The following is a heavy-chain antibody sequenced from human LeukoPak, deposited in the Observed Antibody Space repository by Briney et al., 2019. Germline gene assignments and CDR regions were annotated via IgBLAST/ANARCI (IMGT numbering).Heavy chain of an antibody. D-gene: IGHD5-18*01. CDR2: IYPGDSDT. Sequence: GESLKFSCTGSGYSSTSYWIGWMRQTPRKGLGWMGIIYPGDSDTRYSPSFQGQVTISADKSIRTAYLQWSSLKALDTAMYYCARLVDTAMVEWGQGTLVTVSS. J-gene: IGHJ4*02. V-gene: IGHV5-51*01. CDR3: ARLVDTAMVE. CDR1: GYSSTSYW.